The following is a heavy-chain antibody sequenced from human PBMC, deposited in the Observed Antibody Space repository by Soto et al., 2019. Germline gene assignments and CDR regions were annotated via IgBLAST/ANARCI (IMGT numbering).Heavy chain of an antibody. CDR2: LSGSGTST. CDR1: GFSFVNYA. D-gene: IGHD6-19*01. J-gene: IGHJ4*02. Sequence: AGGSLILSWAASGFSFVNYAMNWVRQAPGKGLEWVSGLSGSGTSTYYADSVKGRFTISRDNSRDTLFLQMNSLTADDTAVYYCEKETTSGGWFNPLDSWGQGA. CDR3: EKETTSGGWFNPLDS. V-gene: IGHV3-23*01.